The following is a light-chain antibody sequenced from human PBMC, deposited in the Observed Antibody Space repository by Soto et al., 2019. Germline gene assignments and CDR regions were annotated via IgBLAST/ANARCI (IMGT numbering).Light chain of an antibody. CDR2: DAS. J-gene: IGKJ5*01. Sequence: ELVLTQSPATLSLSPGDRATLSCRASQSVSSHFAWYQQKSGQAPRLLIYDASKRATGIPARFSGSGSGTDFTLTISSLEPEDFAVYYRQQRSNWPTFGQGTRLEIK. V-gene: IGKV3-11*01. CDR3: QQRSNWPT. CDR1: QSVSSH.